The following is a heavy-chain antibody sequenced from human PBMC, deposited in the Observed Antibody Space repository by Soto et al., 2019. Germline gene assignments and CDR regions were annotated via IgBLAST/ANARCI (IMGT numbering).Heavy chain of an antibody. CDR2: ISGSGGST. V-gene: IGHV3-23*01. CDR3: VTFHYYYYYMDV. J-gene: IGHJ6*03. CDR1: GFTFSSYA. Sequence: PGGSLRLSCAASGFTFSSYAMSWVRQAPGKGLEWVSAISGSGGSTYYADSVKGRFTISRDNSKNTLYLQMNSLRAEDTAVYYCVTFHYYYYYMDVWGKGTTVTVSS.